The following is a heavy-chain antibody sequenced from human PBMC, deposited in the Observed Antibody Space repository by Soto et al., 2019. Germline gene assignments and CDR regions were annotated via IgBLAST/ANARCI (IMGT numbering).Heavy chain of an antibody. J-gene: IGHJ4*02. CDR1: GASIISGEHY. Sequence: SETLSLTCTVSGASIISGEHYWSWIRQAPGKGLEWIGLIYYTGITDYNPSLKSRVAISLDTSKNQFSLRLSSVTAADTAVYYCARQGRYYNDSSGYYVDYWGQGALVTVSS. D-gene: IGHD3-22*01. CDR2: IYYTGIT. V-gene: IGHV4-30-4*01. CDR3: ARQGRYYNDSSGYYVDY.